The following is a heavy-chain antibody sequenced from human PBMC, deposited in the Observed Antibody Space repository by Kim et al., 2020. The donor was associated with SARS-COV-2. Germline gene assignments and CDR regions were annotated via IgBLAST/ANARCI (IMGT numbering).Heavy chain of an antibody. CDR1: GFTFSNYC. Sequence: GGSLRLSCAASGFTFSNYCMHWVRQAPGKGLEWVAGISCDGSNKYYEDSAKGRFTISRDNSNNTMYLQMNSLRAEDTAVYYCSKDTGPSVVVHDFNYWG. CDR3: SKDTGPSVVVHDFNY. D-gene: IGHD2-2*01. CDR2: ISCDGSNK. J-gene: IGHJ4*01. V-gene: IGHV3-30*18.